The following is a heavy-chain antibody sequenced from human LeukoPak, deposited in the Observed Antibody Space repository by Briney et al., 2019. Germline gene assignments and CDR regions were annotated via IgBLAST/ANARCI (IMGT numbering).Heavy chain of an antibody. Sequence: GGSLRLSCAASGFTFSNSDMNWVHQAPGKGLEWVSGVSWNGSRTHYADSVKGRFIISRDNSRNTLYLQMNSLRAEDTAVYYCSVYGRYYFDYWGQGTLVTVSS. CDR1: GFTFSNSD. CDR2: VSWNGSRT. V-gene: IGHV3-35*01. CDR3: SVYGRYYFDY. D-gene: IGHD3-10*01. J-gene: IGHJ4*02.